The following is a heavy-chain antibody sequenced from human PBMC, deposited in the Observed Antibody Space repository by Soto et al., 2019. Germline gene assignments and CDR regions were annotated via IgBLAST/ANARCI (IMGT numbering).Heavy chain of an antibody. J-gene: IGHJ4*02. V-gene: IGHV3-23*01. Sequence: GGSLRLSCAASGFTFSSKAMSWVRQAPGKGLEWVSAISGSGGSTYYAASVKGRFTISRDNSKNTLYLQMNSLRAEDTAVYYWAKPLSCYDYDSSGYRDYWGQGTLVTVSS. CDR1: GFTFSSKA. D-gene: IGHD3-22*01. CDR3: AKPLSCYDYDSSGYRDY. CDR2: ISGSGGST.